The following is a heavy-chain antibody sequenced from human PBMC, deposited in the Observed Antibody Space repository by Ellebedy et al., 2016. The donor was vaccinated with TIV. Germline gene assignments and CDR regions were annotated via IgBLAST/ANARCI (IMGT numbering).Heavy chain of an antibody. D-gene: IGHD3-3*01. CDR3: ARRAKYDFWSGYYGAEFDY. Sequence: MPSETLSLTCTVSGGSISSYYWSWIRQPPGKGLEWIGYIYYSGSTNYNPSPKSRVTISVDTSKNQFSLKLSSVTAADTAVYYCARRAKYDFWSGYYGAEFDYWGQGTLVTVSS. CDR1: GGSISSYY. CDR2: IYYSGST. J-gene: IGHJ4*02. V-gene: IGHV4-59*08.